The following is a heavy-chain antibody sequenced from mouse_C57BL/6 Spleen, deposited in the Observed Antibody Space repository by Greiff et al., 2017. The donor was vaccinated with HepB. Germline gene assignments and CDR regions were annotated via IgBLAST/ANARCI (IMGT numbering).Heavy chain of an antibody. D-gene: IGHD4-1*01. Sequence: EVQLVESGGGLVKPGGSLKLSCAASGFTFSSYAMSWVRQTPEKRLEWVATISDGGSYTYYPDNVKGRFTISRDNAKNNLYLQMSHLKSEDTAMYYCAREDWEGAWFAYWGQGTLVTVSA. CDR1: GFTFSSYA. J-gene: IGHJ3*01. V-gene: IGHV5-4*01. CDR3: AREDWEGAWFAY. CDR2: ISDGGSYT.